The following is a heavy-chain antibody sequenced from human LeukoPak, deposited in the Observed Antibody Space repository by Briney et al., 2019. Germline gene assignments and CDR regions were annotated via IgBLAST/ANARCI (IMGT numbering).Heavy chain of an antibody. J-gene: IGHJ4*02. D-gene: IGHD3-22*01. CDR2: ISSSSSYI. CDR1: GFTFSSYS. Sequence: AGSLRLSCAASGFTFSSYSMNWVRQAPGKGLEWVSSISSSSSYIYYADSVKGRFTISRDNAKNSLYLQMNSLRAEDTAVYYCARDSERDYYDSSGYYYWGQGTLVTVSS. CDR3: ARDSERDYYDSSGYYY. V-gene: IGHV3-21*01.